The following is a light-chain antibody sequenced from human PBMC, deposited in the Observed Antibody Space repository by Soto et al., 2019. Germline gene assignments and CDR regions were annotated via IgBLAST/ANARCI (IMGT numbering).Light chain of an antibody. J-gene: IGKJ4*01. CDR3: QQYGSSPALT. CDR2: GAS. Sequence: EIVLTQSPGTLSLSPGERATLSCRASQSVSSSYLAWYQQKPGQAPRLLIYGASSRATGIPDRFSGSGSGTDFTLTISRLEPEDFAVCYCQQYGSSPALTFGGGNKVDIK. V-gene: IGKV3-20*01. CDR1: QSVSSSY.